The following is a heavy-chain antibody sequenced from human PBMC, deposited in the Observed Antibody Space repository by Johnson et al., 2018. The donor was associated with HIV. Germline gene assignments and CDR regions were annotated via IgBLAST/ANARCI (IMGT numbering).Heavy chain of an antibody. J-gene: IGHJ3*02. D-gene: IGHD5-24*01. V-gene: IGHV3-66*02. CDR3: AREMATIRGYAFDI. CDR1: GFTVSSNY. CDR2: IYSGGST. Sequence: VQLVESGGGLVQPGGSLRLSCAASGFTVSSNYMSCVRQAPGKGLEWVSVIYSGGSTYYADSVKGRFTISRDNSKNTLYLQMNSLRAEDTAVYYCAREMATIRGYAFDIWGQGTMVTVSS.